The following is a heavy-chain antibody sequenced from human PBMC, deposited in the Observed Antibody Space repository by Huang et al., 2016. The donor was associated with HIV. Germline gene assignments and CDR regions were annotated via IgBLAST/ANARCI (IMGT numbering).Heavy chain of an antibody. Sequence: EVQLVESGGGLVQPGGSLRLSCAASGFTFSSYWMHWFRQAPGKGLVGGSRINSDGSSSGYADSVKGRFTISRDNAKNTLYLQMNSLRAEDTAVYYCVRDPRIQSWLNYFDYWGQGTLVSVSS. D-gene: IGHD3-22*01. V-gene: IGHV3-74*01. J-gene: IGHJ4*02. CDR3: VRDPRIQSWLNYFDY. CDR2: INSDGSSS. CDR1: GFTFSSYW.